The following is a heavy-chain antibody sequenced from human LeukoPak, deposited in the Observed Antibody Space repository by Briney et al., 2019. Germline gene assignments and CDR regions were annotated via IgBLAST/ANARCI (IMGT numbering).Heavy chain of an antibody. J-gene: IGHJ3*02. CDR1: GGSISSGGYS. CDR2: IYHSGST. CDR3: ARGVITLENAFDI. V-gene: IGHV4-30-2*01. D-gene: IGHD3-22*01. Sequence: PSQTLSLTCAVSGGSISSGGYSWSWIRQPPGKGLEWIGYIYHSGSTYYNPSLKSRVTISVDRSKNQFSLKLSSVTAADTAVYYCARGVITLENAFDIWGQGTMVTVSS.